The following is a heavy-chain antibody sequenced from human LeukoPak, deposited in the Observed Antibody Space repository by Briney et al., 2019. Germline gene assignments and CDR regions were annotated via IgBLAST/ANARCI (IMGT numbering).Heavy chain of an antibody. CDR1: GYTLTELS. CDR2: FDPEDGET. Sequence: GASVKVSCKVSGYTLTELSMHWVRQAPGKGLEWMGGFDPEDGETIYAQKFQGRVTMTEDTSTDTAYMELSSLRSEDTAVYYCARVSKSWSSSWFADYWGQGTLVTVSS. CDR3: ARVSKSWSSSWFADY. J-gene: IGHJ4*02. V-gene: IGHV1-24*01. D-gene: IGHD6-13*01.